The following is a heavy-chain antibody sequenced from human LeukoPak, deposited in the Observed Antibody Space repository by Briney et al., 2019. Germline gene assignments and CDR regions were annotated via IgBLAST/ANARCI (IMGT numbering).Heavy chain of an antibody. D-gene: IGHD2-15*01. CDR2: INHSGSN. CDR1: GGSFSGYY. CDR3: ARSGGRY. V-gene: IGHV4-34*01. Sequence: SETLSLTCAVYGGSFSGYYWSWIRQPPGKGLEWIGEINHSGSNNYNPSLKSRVTISVDTSKNQFSLKLSSVTAADTAVYYCARSGGRYWGQGTLVTVSS. J-gene: IGHJ4*02.